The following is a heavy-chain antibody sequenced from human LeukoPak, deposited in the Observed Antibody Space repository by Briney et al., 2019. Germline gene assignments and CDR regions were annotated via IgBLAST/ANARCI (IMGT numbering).Heavy chain of an antibody. Sequence: SETLSLTCTVSGGSVSSSSYYWGWIRQPPGKGLEWIGSIYYSGSTYYNPSLKSRVTISVDTSKNQFSLKLSSVTAADTAVYYCARDREGSGYDSDYWGQGTLVTVSS. CDR3: ARDREGSGYDSDY. D-gene: IGHD5-12*01. V-gene: IGHV4-39*07. CDR2: IYYSGST. J-gene: IGHJ4*02. CDR1: GGSVSSSSYY.